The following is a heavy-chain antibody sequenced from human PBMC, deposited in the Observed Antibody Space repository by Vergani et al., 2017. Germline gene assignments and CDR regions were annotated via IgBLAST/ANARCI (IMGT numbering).Heavy chain of an antibody. Sequence: QVQLQESGPGLVKPSETLSLTCTVSGGSISSYYWSWIRQPPGKGLEWSGYIYYSGSTNYNPSLKSRVTISADTSKNTFSLKLSSVTAADTAVYYCARGIAAAGNINWFDPWGQGTLVTVSS. CDR1: GGSISSYY. CDR2: IYYSGST. V-gene: IGHV4-59*08. J-gene: IGHJ5*02. CDR3: ARGIAAAGNINWFDP. D-gene: IGHD6-13*01.